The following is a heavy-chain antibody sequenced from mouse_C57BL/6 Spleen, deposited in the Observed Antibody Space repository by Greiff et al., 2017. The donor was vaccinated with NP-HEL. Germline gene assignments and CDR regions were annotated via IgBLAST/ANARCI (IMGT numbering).Heavy chain of an antibody. J-gene: IGHJ1*03. V-gene: IGHV1-39*01. CDR1: GYSFTDYN. Sequence: EVKLVESGPELVKPGASVKISCKASGYSFTDYNMNWVKQSNGKSLEWIGVINPNYGTTSYNQKFKGKATLTVDQSSSTAYMQLNSLTSEDSAVYYCARGGYYGSRRDWYFDVWGTGTTVTVSS. D-gene: IGHD1-1*01. CDR3: ARGGYYGSRRDWYFDV. CDR2: INPNYGTT.